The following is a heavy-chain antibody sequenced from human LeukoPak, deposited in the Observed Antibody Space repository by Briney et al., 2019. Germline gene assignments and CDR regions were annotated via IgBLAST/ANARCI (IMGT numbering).Heavy chain of an antibody. V-gene: IGHV3-21*01. CDR1: GFTFNSYN. J-gene: IGHJ4*02. CDR2: ITSSSSYK. CDR3: ARVEDYDILTGYDY. Sequence: GGSLRLSCTASGFTFNSYNMNWVRQAPGKGLEWVSSITSSSSYKYYADSVRGRFTISRDNAKNSLYLQMNSLRPEDTAVYYCARVEDYDILTGYDYWGQGTLVTVSS. D-gene: IGHD3-9*01.